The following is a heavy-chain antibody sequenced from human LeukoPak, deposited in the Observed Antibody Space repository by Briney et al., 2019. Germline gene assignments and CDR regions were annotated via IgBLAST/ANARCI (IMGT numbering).Heavy chain of an antibody. CDR2: IYHSGST. Sequence: SETLSLTCTVSGYSISSGYYWGWIRPPPGKGLEWVGSIYHSGSTYYNPSLKSRVTISVDTSNNQFSLKLSSVTAADTAVYYCASEPNLTGSSSGWYNWFDPWGQGTLVTVSS. J-gene: IGHJ5*02. D-gene: IGHD6-19*01. CDR1: GYSISSGYY. CDR3: ASEPNLTGSSSGWYNWFDP. V-gene: IGHV4-38-2*02.